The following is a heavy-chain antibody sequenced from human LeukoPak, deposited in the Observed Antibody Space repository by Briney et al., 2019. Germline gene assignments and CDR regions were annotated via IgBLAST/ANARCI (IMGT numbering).Heavy chain of an antibody. CDR1: GGTFSSYA. CDR2: IIPIFGTA. CDR3: AREAYYYGSGSYYFYYYYYMDV. V-gene: IGHV1-69*13. Sequence: SVKVSCKASGGTFSSYAISWVRQAPGQGLEWMGGIIPIFGTANYAQKFQGRVTITADESTSTAYMELSSLRSEDTAVYYCAREAYYYGSGSYYFYYYYYMDVWGKGTTVTISS. J-gene: IGHJ6*03. D-gene: IGHD3-10*01.